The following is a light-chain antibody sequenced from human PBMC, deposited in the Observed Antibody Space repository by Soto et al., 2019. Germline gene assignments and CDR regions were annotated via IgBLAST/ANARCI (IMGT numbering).Light chain of an antibody. CDR1: QSVSSN. V-gene: IGKV3-15*01. Sequence: EIVMTQSPATLSVSPGERATLSCRASQSVSSNLAWYQQKPGQAPRLLFYGASTRATGIPARFSGSGSGTEFTLTISSLQSEDFAVYYCQQYDTWPPYTCGQGTKLQLK. CDR3: QQYDTWPPYT. CDR2: GAS. J-gene: IGKJ2*01.